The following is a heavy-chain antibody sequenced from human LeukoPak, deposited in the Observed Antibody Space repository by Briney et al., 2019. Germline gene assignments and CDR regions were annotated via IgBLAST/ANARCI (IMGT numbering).Heavy chain of an antibody. Sequence: PGGSLRLSCAASGFTVSNNYMSWVRQAPRKGLEWVSVIYSGGSTYYADSVKGRFTISRDNSKNTLYPQMNSLRAEDTAVYYCARILGYDSSGYYTGFFDYWGQGTLVTVSS. J-gene: IGHJ4*02. CDR1: GFTVSNNY. CDR3: ARILGYDSSGYYTGFFDY. V-gene: IGHV3-66*01. CDR2: IYSGGST. D-gene: IGHD3-22*01.